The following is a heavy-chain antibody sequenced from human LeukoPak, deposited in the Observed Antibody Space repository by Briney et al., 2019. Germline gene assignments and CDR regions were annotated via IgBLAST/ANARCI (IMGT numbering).Heavy chain of an antibody. J-gene: IGHJ4*02. D-gene: IGHD3-22*01. V-gene: IGHV3-11*03. CDR1: GFTFSDYY. Sequence: GGSLRLSCAASGFTFSDYYMSWIRQAPGKGLEWISYISSTTGYTNYADSVRGRITISRDNARHSLYLQMSSLRAEDTAVYFCARLGPHYYDSRGYFTLFDYWGQGILVTVSS. CDR3: ARLGPHYYDSRGYFTLFDY. CDR2: ISSTTGYT.